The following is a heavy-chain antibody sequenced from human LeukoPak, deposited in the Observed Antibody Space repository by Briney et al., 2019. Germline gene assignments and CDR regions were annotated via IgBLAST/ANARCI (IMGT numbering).Heavy chain of an antibody. Sequence: GGSLRLSCAASGFTFRSYAMSWVRQAPGKGLEWVSAISGSGGSTYYADSVKGRFTISRDNSKNTLYLQMNSLRAEDTAVYYCAKAPVGANYCDSSGYFDYWGQGTLVTVSS. D-gene: IGHD3-22*01. V-gene: IGHV3-23*01. CDR2: ISGSGGST. J-gene: IGHJ4*02. CDR1: GFTFRSYA. CDR3: AKAPVGANYCDSSGYFDY.